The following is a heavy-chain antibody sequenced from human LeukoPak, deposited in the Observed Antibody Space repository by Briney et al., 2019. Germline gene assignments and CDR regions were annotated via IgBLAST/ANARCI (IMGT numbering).Heavy chain of an antibody. J-gene: IGHJ4*02. CDR3: ARRRGRSYDILTGNSNYFDY. CDR2: IYHSGST. D-gene: IGHD3-9*01. Sequence: SETLSLTCAVSGYSISSGYYWGWIRQSPGKGLEWIGSIYHSGSTYYNPSLKSRVTISVDTSKNQFSLKLSSVTAADTAVYYCARRRGRSYDILTGNSNYFDYWGQGTLVTVSS. V-gene: IGHV4-38-2*01. CDR1: GYSISSGYY.